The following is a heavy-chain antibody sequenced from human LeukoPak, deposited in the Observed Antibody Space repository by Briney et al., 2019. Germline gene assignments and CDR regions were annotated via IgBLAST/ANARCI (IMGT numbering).Heavy chain of an antibody. V-gene: IGHV4-59*12. J-gene: IGHJ4*02. Sequence: SETLSLTCTVSGGSISSYYWSRIRQPPGKGLERIGYIHYSGSTNYNPSLKSRVTISVDTSKNQFSLRLSSVTAADTAMYYCTRANGYGLIDYWGQGTLVTVSS. D-gene: IGHD3-16*01. CDR2: IHYSGST. CDR3: TRANGYGLIDY. CDR1: GGSISSYY.